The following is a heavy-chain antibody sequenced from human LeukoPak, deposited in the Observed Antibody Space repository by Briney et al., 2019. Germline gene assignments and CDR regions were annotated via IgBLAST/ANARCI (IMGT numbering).Heavy chain of an antibody. CDR2: IIPILGIA. V-gene: IGHV1-69*04. CDR3: AREDSSGWSAGWFDP. D-gene: IGHD6-19*01. J-gene: IGHJ5*02. Sequence: SVKVSCKASGGTFSSYAISWVRQAPGQGLEWMGRIIPILGIANYAQKFQGRVTITADKSTSTAYMELSSLRSEDTAAYYCAREDSSGWSAGWFDPWGQGTLVTVSS. CDR1: GGTFSSYA.